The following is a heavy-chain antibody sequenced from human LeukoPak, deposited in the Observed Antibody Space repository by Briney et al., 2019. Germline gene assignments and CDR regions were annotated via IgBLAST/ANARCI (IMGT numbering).Heavy chain of an antibody. CDR3: ARCSGYGMDV. CDR1: GFTFSSYA. CDR2: MSFDGTHI. V-gene: IGHV3-30-3*01. J-gene: IGHJ6*02. D-gene: IGHD3-10*02. Sequence: SGGSLRLSCAASGFTFSSYAMHWVRQAPGKGLEWVAVMSFDGTHIYYADSVKSRFTISRDNSKNTLNLQMNSLRAEDTAVYYCARCSGYGMDVWGQGTTVTVSS.